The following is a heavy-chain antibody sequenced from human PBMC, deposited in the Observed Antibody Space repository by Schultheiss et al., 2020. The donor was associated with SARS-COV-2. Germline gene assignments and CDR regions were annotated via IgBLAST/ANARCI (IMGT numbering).Heavy chain of an antibody. CDR3: VGSTHSPGWFDP. V-gene: IGHV4-59*08. J-gene: IGHJ5*02. D-gene: IGHD3-16*01. CDR1: GGSFSGYY. CDR2: IYYSGST. Sequence: SETLSLTCAVYGGSFSGYYWSWIRQPPGKGLEWIGYIYYSGSTNYNPSLKSRVTISVDTSKNQFSLKLSSVTAADTAVYYCVGSTHSPGWFDPWGQGTLVTVSS.